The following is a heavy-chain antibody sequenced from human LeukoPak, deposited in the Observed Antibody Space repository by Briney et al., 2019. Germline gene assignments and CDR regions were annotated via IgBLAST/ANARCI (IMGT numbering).Heavy chain of an antibody. CDR3: ARGAYSGSGWSHDY. V-gene: IGHV3-30*03. D-gene: IGHD6-19*01. Sequence: GGSLRLSCAASGFTFSSYGMHWVRQAPGKGLEWVAVISYDGSNKYYADSVKGRFTISRDNSKNTLYLQMNSLRAEDTAVYYCARGAYSGSGWSHDYWGQGTLVTVSS. J-gene: IGHJ4*02. CDR1: GFTFSSYG. CDR2: ISYDGSNK.